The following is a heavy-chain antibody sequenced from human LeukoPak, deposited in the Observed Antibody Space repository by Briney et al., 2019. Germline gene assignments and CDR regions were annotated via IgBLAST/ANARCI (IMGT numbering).Heavy chain of an antibody. J-gene: IGHJ4*02. D-gene: IGHD1-26*01. V-gene: IGHV3-23*01. CDR1: GFTFSSYA. CDR2: ISDSGTIT. Sequence: PGGSLRLSCAASGFTFSSYAMSWVRQAPGKGLEWVSAISDSGTITYYADSVKGRFTISRDNSNNTLYLQMNSLRAEDTAVYYCAKDQGSYYGKGHFDYWGQGTLVTVSS. CDR3: AKDQGSYYGKGHFDY.